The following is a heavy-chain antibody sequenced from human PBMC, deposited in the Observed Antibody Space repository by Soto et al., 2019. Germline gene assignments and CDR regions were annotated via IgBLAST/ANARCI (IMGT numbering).Heavy chain of an antibody. CDR3: VRSGDNYNLLDY. CDR2: SSNSGSFT. CDR1: GFTFSDHY. V-gene: IGHV3-11*06. Sequence: SLRLSCAASGFTFSDHYMSWIRQAPGKGLEWIGYSSNSGSFTRYADSVKGRFSISRDNAKNSLYLQINSLRGDDTAIYYCVRSGDNYNLLDYWGQGTPVTLSS. J-gene: IGHJ4*02. D-gene: IGHD1-1*01.